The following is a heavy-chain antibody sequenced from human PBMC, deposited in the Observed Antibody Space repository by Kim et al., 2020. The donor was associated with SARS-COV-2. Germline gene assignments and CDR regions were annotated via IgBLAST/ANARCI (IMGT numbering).Heavy chain of an antibody. CDR3: TRDSPPNMTPSKLGSDS. D-gene: IGHD6-6*01. Sequence: SETLSLTCSVSRFSITSSSYFWGWIRQPPGKGLEWIGSVYYSGITYYNPSLKSRLTMSVDTSKNQFSLKLNSVTAADTAVYFCTRDSPPNMTPSKLGSDSWGQGTLVTVSS. V-gene: IGHV4-39*07. J-gene: IGHJ4*02. CDR2: VYYSGIT. CDR1: RFSITSSSYF.